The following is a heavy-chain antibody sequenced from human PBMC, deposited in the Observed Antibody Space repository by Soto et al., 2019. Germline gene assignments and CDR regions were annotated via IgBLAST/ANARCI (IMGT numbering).Heavy chain of an antibody. Sequence: PSETLSLTCTVSGGSISTYYWTWIRQPPGKGLEWIGHIYYTGSTKYNPSLQSRVTISLDTSKNQFSLKLSSVTAADTAVYYCARDPTTEDYYGMDVWGQGTTVTVSS. CDR3: ARDPTTEDYYGMDV. CDR1: GGSISTYY. D-gene: IGHD4-17*01. J-gene: IGHJ6*02. V-gene: IGHV4-59*12. CDR2: IYYTGST.